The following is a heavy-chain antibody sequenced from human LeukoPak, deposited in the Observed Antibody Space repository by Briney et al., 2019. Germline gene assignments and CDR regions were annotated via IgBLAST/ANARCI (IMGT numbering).Heavy chain of an antibody. CDR2: ISGSGGST. Sequence: PGGSLRLSCAASGFTFSSYAMSWVRQAPGKGLEWVSAISGSGGSTYYADSVKGRFTISRDNSKNTLYLQMNSLRAEDTAVYYCAKRQGWFGEPSPFDYWGQGTLVTVSS. V-gene: IGHV3-23*01. D-gene: IGHD3-10*01. CDR3: AKRQGWFGEPSPFDY. CDR1: GFTFSSYA. J-gene: IGHJ4*02.